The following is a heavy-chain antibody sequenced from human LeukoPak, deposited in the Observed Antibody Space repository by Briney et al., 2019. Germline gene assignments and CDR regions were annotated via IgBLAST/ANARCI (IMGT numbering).Heavy chain of an antibody. D-gene: IGHD1-1*01. J-gene: IGHJ4*03. CDR3: ARGPTISETGYFDY. V-gene: IGHV4-34*01. CDR1: GGSFSTYY. Sequence: SETLSLTCAVYGGSFSTYYWSWLRQSPGKGLEWIAEINHRGDTNYNPSVKSRVTISVDTSKNQFSLKVSSLTAADTAVYYCARGPTISETGYFDYWGQGTLVTVSS. CDR2: INHRGDT.